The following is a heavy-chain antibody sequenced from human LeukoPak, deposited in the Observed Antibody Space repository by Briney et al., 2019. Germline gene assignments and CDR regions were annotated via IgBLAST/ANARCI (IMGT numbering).Heavy chain of an antibody. Sequence: GGSLRLSCAASGFTFSSYGMHWVCQAPGKGLEWVAVISYDGSNKYYADSVKGRFTISRDNSKNTLYLQMNSLRAEDTAVYYCARTIPPPGGFYFGMDVWGQGTTVTVS. D-gene: IGHD2-2*02. CDR3: ARTIPPPGGFYFGMDV. CDR1: GFTFSSYG. CDR2: ISYDGSNK. J-gene: IGHJ6*02. V-gene: IGHV3-30*03.